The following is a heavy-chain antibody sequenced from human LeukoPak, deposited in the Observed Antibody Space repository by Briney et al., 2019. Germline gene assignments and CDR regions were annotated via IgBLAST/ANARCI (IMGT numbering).Heavy chain of an antibody. CDR3: ARNEN. Sequence: PGGSLRLSCAGSGFTFSTSWMSWVRQAPGKGPEWVANIKEDGSEKYYVDSVKGRFTISGDNAKNSLYLQMNSLRAEDTAVYYCARNENWGQGTLVTVSS. V-gene: IGHV3-7*01. J-gene: IGHJ4*02. CDR2: IKEDGSEK. CDR1: GFTFSTSW.